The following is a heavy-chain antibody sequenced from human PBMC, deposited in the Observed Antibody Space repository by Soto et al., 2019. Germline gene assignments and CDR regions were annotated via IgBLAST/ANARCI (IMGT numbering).Heavy chain of an antibody. CDR2: IIPIFGTA. J-gene: IGHJ5*02. D-gene: IGHD2-2*02. CDR3: ARALGGVVPAAIRFDP. Sequence: WASVKVSCKASGGTFSSYAISWVRQAPGQGLEWMGGIIPIFGTANYAQKFQGRVTITADESTSTAYMELSSLRSEDTAVYYCARALGGVVPAAIRFDPWGQGTLVTAPQ. V-gene: IGHV1-69*13. CDR1: GGTFSSYA.